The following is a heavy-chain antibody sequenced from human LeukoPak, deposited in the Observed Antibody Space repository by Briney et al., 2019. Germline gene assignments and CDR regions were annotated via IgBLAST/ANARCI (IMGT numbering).Heavy chain of an antibody. V-gene: IGHV1-24*01. D-gene: IGHD3-22*01. CDR3: ATMTHYYDSSGSFDY. Sequence: ASVKVSCKVSGYTLTELSMHWVQQAPGKGLEWMGGFDPEDGETIYAQKFQGRVTMTEDTSTDTAYMELSSLRSEDTAVYYCATMTHYYDSSGSFDYWGQGTLVTVSS. CDR2: FDPEDGET. J-gene: IGHJ4*02. CDR1: GYTLTELS.